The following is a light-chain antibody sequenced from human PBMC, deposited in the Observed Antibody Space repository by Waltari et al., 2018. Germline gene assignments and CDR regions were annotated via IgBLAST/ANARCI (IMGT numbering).Light chain of an antibody. CDR3: HHSSSLPYS. CDR1: HNIGGR. J-gene: IGKJ2*01. Sequence: ELVLTQSPDFQSVTPKERVTITCRASHNIGGRLHCYQQKPDQYPKILILYASQPFSGVPSRFSGSGSGTEFTLTIDSLEAEDAATYYCHHSSSLPYSFGQGTKLEI. CDR2: YAS. V-gene: IGKV6-21*01.